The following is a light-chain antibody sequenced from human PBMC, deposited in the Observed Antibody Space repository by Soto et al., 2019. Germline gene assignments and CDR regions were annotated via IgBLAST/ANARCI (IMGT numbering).Light chain of an antibody. CDR1: GSNY. Sequence: GSNYVYWYQQLPGTAPKLLIHNNNQRPSGVPDRFSGSKSGTSASLAISGLRSDDEADYYCAPWDDSLSVFYVFGTGTKVTVL. J-gene: IGLJ1*01. V-gene: IGLV1-47*01. CDR3: APWDDSLSVFYV. CDR2: NNN.